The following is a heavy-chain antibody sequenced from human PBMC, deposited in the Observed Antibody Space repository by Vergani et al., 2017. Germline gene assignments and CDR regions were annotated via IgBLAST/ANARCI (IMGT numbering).Heavy chain of an antibody. J-gene: IGHJ6*02. V-gene: IGHV3-30*02. Sequence: QVQLVESGGGVVQRGGSLRLSCATSGFTLSNYDMQWIRQGPGKGLEFVAFIQFDGSNQYYADSVKGRFTLSRDFSKNTLYLQMNSLRTDDTAVYYCATPQTVTTGGMEVWGQGTTVIVSS. CDR3: ATPQTVTTGGMEV. CDR1: GFTLSNYD. CDR2: IQFDGSNQ. D-gene: IGHD4-17*01.